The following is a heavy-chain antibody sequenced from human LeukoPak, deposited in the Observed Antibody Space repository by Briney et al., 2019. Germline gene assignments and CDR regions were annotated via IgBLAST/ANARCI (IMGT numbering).Heavy chain of an antibody. J-gene: IGHJ4*02. CDR2: VSKSGDTT. CDR3: ARHWV. Sequence: PGGSLRLSCAASGFTFSDYDMAWVRQAPGKGLEWVSTVSKSGDTTYYADSLKGRFTVPRDNSKDTLYLQMNNLRVDDAAVYYCARHWVWGQGTLVTVSS. CDR1: GFTFSDYD. D-gene: IGHD3-16*01. V-gene: IGHV3-23*01.